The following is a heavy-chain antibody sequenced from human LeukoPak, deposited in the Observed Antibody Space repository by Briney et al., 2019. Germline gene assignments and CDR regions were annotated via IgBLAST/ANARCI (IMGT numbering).Heavy chain of an antibody. V-gene: IGHV3-30-3*01. J-gene: IGHJ4*02. CDR2: ISSDGSDK. CDR3: ARDYPADH. Sequence: PGGSLRLSCAASGFTFSRFPMHWVRQAPGKGVEWVALISSDGSDKKYADSVKGRFTMSRDNSMNTLYLQMHSLRVEDTAVYYCARDYPADHWGQGTLVTVSS. CDR1: GFTFSRFP.